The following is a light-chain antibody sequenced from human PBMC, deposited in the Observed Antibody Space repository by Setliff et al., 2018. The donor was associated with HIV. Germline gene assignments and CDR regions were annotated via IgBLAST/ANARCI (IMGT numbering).Light chain of an antibody. CDR1: SSNIGAGYD. V-gene: IGLV1-40*01. CDR3: ATSDDTLSAVV. Sequence: QSVLAQPPSVSGAPGQGVNISCTGSSSNIGAGYDVHWYQQLPGTAPKLLIYANNTRPSGVPDRFSGSQSGTSASLAISGLRSGDEADYYCATSDDTLSAVVFGGGTKVTVL. CDR2: ANN. J-gene: IGLJ2*01.